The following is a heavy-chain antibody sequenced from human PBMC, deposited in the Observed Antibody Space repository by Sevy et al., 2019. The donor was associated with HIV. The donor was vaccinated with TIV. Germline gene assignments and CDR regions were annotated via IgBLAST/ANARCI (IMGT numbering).Heavy chain of an antibody. J-gene: IGHJ4*02. CDR1: GFTFSSYW. V-gene: IGHV3-7*01. CDR2: IKQDGSEK. CDR3: AIETWGLLLDY. D-gene: IGHD1-26*01. Sequence: GGSLRLSFAASGFTFSSYWMSWVRQAPGKGLEWVANIKQDGSEKYYVDSVKGRFTISRDNAKNSLYLQMNSLRAEDTAVYYCAIETWGLLLDYWGQGTLVTVSS.